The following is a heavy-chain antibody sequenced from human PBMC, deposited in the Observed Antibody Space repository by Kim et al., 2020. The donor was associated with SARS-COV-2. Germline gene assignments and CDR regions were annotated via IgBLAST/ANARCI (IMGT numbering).Heavy chain of an antibody. CDR2: IKSKTDGGTT. J-gene: IGHJ6*02. V-gene: IGHV3-15*01. CDR3: TTDPEAWYYYGSGNYYGMDV. CDR1: GFTFSNAW. D-gene: IGHD3-10*01. Sequence: GGSLRLSCAASGFTFSNAWMSWVRQAPGKGLEWVGRIKSKTDGGTTDYAAPVKGRFTISRDDSKNTLYLQMNSLKTEDTAVYYCTTDPEAWYYYGSGNYYGMDVWGQGTTVTVSS.